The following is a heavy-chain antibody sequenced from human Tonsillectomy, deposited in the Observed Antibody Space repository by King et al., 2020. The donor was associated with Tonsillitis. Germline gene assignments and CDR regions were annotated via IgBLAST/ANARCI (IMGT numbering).Heavy chain of an antibody. CDR1: GFTFGDYA. J-gene: IGHJ3*02. Sequence: VQLVESGGGLVQPGRSLRLSCTSSGFTFGDYAMNWVRQAPGKGLEWVGFMRGKAYGGTTEYAAYVKGRFTISRDDSKSIAYLQMNSQKTEDTAVYYCTRPKTYYYDSSYAFDIWGQGTMVTVSS. CDR2: MRGKAYGGTT. D-gene: IGHD3-22*01. CDR3: TRPKTYYYDSSYAFDI. V-gene: IGHV3-49*04.